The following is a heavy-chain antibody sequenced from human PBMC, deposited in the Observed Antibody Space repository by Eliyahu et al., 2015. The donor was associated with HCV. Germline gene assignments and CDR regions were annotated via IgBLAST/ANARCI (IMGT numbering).Heavy chain of an antibody. CDR3: ARDRFRRMDV. CDR1: GFPFSSYE. CDR2: ISSVGGTT. D-gene: IGHD3-16*01. J-gene: IGHJ6*02. Sequence: EVQLVXSXXGXVQPGGSLRXSCAVSGFPFSSYEMNWVRQAPGXGXXWVSYISSVGGTTYYADSVKGRFTISRDNAKNSLSLQMNSLRAEDTAIYYCARDRFRRMDVWGQGTTVTVSS. V-gene: IGHV3-48*03.